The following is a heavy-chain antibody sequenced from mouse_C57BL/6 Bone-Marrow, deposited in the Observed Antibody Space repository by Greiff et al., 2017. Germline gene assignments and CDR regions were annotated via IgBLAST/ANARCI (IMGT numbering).Heavy chain of an antibody. CDR3: ARGEDSSCVGYYYAMDY. J-gene: IGHJ4*01. D-gene: IGHD1-1*01. CDR1: GYTFTSYW. Sequence: QVQLKQPGAELVKPGASVKLSCKASGYTFTSYWMHWVKQRPGQGLEWIGMIHPNSGSTNYNEKFKSKATMTVDKSSSTAYMQLSRLTSEDSAVYYCARGEDSSCVGYYYAMDYWGQGTSVTVSS. V-gene: IGHV1-64*01. CDR2: IHPNSGST.